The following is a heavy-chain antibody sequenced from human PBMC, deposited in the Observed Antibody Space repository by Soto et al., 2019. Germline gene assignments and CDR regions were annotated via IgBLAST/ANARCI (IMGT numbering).Heavy chain of an antibody. Sequence: SETLSLTCTVSGGSISSSSYYWGWIRQPPGKGLEWIGSIYYSGSTYYNPSLKSRVTISVDTSKNQFSLKLSSVTAADTAVYYCARHISYYYGSSDWGSAFVNWGQGTMVTVSS. J-gene: IGHJ3*02. D-gene: IGHD3-22*01. CDR1: GGSISSSSYY. CDR2: IYYSGST. CDR3: ARHISYYYGSSDWGSAFVN. V-gene: IGHV4-39*01.